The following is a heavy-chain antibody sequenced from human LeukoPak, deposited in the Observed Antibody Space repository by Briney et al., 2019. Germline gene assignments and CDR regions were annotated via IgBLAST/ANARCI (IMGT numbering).Heavy chain of an antibody. CDR1: GYIFTDYW. J-gene: IGHJ6*03. D-gene: IGHD1-26*01. Sequence: GESLKISCKASGYIFTDYWIGWVRQMPGKGLEWMGIIFTGGSDTRYSPSFQGQVTISADRSITTAYLHWSSLKASDTAMYYCARQVLYSGSYSYYYYYMDVWGKGTTVTVSS. V-gene: IGHV5-51*01. CDR2: IFTGGSDT. CDR3: ARQVLYSGSYSYYYYYMDV.